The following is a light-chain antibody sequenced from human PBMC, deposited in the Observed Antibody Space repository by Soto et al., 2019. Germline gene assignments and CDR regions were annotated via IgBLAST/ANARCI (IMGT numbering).Light chain of an antibody. V-gene: IGKV3-20*01. J-gene: IGKJ1*01. CDR1: QSVSSSY. CDR2: GAS. Sequence: EIVLTQSPGNLSLSPGERATLSCRSSQSVSSSYLAWYQQKPGQAPSLLIYGASSRATGIPDRFSGSGSGTDFTLTISRLEPEDFAVYYCQQYGSSRTFGQGTKVDIK. CDR3: QQYGSSRT.